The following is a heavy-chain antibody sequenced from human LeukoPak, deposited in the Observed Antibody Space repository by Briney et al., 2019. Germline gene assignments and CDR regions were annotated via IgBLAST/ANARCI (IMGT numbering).Heavy chain of an antibody. CDR2: INHSGST. J-gene: IGHJ5*02. CDR3: ARFSATYCSSNSCYHNWFVP. V-gene: IGHV4-34*01. CDR1: GGSFSGYY. D-gene: IGHD2-2*01. Sequence: PSETLSLTCAVYGGSFSGYYLSWIRQPPGKGLEWIGEINHSGSTNYDPSLKSRVTISVDTSKNQFSLKLSSVTAADTAVYYCARFSATYCSSNSCYHNWFVPWGQGTLVTVSS.